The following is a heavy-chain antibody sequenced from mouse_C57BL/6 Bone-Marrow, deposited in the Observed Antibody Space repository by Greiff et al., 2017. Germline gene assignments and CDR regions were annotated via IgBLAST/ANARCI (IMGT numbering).Heavy chain of an antibody. V-gene: IGHV1-55*01. CDR2: IYPGSGST. Sequence: QVQLQQPGAELVKPGASVKMSCKASGYTFTSYWITWVKQRPGQGLEWIGDIYPGSGSTNYNEKFKSKDTLTVDTSSSTAYMQLSSLTSEVCAVYYCAGGHYYDYPFALGGQGTVVTVS. D-gene: IGHD2-4*01. CDR3: AGGHYYDYPFAL. CDR1: GYTFTSYW. J-gene: IGHJ3*01.